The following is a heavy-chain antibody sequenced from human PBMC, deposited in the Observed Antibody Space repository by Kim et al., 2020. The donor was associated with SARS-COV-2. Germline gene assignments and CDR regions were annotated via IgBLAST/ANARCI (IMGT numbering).Heavy chain of an antibody. J-gene: IGHJ4*02. V-gene: IGHV4-61*02. CDR1: GASINDNTYY. CDR3: ARVLDGRSGTFDY. CDR2: VYISGST. Sequence: SETLSLTCTVSGASINDNTYYWSWIRQPAGKGLEWIGRVYISGSTNYNPSLKSRVTISLDTSKNQYSLNLNSVTAADTAIYYCARVLDGRSGTFDYWGQGTLVTVSS.